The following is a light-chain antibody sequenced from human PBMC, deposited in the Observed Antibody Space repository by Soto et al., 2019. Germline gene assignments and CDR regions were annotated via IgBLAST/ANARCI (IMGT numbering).Light chain of an antibody. J-gene: IGLJ3*02. CDR3: CSYAGSYIFWV. V-gene: IGLV1-40*01. Sequence: QSVLTQPPSVSGAPGQRVIISCTNIGADFDVLWYQQLPGTAPKLLINANDNRPAGVPDRFSGSKSGNTASLTISGLQAEDEADYYCCSYAGSYIFWVFGGGTKVTVL. CDR2: AND. CDR1: IGADFD.